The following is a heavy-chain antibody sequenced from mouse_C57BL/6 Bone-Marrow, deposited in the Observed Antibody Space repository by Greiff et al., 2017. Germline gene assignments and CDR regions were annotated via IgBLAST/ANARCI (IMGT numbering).Heavy chain of an antibody. J-gene: IGHJ2*01. V-gene: IGHV1-42*01. Sequence: VQLQQSGPELVKPGASVKISCKASGYSFTGYYMNWVKQSPEKSLEWIGEINPSTGGTTYNQKFKAKATLTVDKSSSTAYMQLKSLTSEDSAVCYCARWGYYPDYWGQGTTLTVSS. CDR2: INPSTGGT. CDR3: ARWGYYPDY. CDR1: GYSFTGYY.